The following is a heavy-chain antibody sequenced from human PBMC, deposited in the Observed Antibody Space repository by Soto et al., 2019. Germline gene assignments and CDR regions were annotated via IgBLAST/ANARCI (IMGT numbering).Heavy chain of an antibody. Sequence: SETLSLTCTVSGGSISNGGYYWSWIRQHPGKGLEWIGYIYYSGSTYYNPSLKSRVTISVDTSKNQFSLKLSSVTAADTAVYYCARDLITIVRGVDPLYGMDVWGQGTXVTVSS. CDR3: ARDLITIVRGVDPLYGMDV. V-gene: IGHV4-31*03. D-gene: IGHD3-10*01. CDR1: GGSISNGGYY. CDR2: IYYSGST. J-gene: IGHJ6*02.